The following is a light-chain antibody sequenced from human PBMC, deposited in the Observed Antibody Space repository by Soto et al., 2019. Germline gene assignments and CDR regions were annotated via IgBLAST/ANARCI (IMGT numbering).Light chain of an antibody. Sequence: QAVVTQEPSLTVSPGGTVTLTCGSSTGPVTSGHYPSWFQLKPGQAPRTLIFDATNRHSGTPARFSGSLLGGKAALTLSGAQPEDEADYQCLLSYSGAVFFGGGTKLTVL. CDR2: DAT. CDR1: TGPVTSGHY. V-gene: IGLV7-46*01. J-gene: IGLJ2*01. CDR3: LLSYSGAVF.